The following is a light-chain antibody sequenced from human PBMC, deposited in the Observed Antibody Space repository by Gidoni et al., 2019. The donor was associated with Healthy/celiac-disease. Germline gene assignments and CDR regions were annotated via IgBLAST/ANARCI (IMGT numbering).Light chain of an antibody. J-gene: IGKJ4*01. Sequence: ELVMTQSPATLSLSPGERTTHSCRARQSVSSNLACYQQKPGQAPRLLIYGASTSATGIPARFSGSGSGTEFTLTISSLQSEDFAVYYCQQYNNWPRTFGGGTKVEIK. V-gene: IGKV3-15*01. CDR3: QQYNNWPRT. CDR2: GAS. CDR1: QSVSSN.